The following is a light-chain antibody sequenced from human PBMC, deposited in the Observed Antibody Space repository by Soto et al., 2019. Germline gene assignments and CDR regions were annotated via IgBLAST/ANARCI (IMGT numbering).Light chain of an antibody. CDR2: AAS. Sequence: DIQMTQSPSSLSASVGDRVTITCRASQGIRNDLGWYQQNPGKAPKRLIYAASSLQSGVPSRFSGSVSGTEVTPTISSQQPQDVATHYCLQHNSYLLTFGGGTKVEIK. J-gene: IGKJ4*02. CDR3: LQHNSYLLT. V-gene: IGKV1-17*01. CDR1: QGIRND.